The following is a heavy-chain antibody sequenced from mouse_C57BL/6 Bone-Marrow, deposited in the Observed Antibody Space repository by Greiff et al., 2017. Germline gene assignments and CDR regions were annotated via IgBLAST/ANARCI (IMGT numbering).Heavy chain of an antibody. J-gene: IGHJ2*01. CDR1: GFSFNTYA. CDR3: VRNLGENCDY. V-gene: IGHV10-1*01. D-gene: IGHD4-1*01. Sequence: EVMLVESGGGLVQPKGSLKLSCAASGFSFNTYAMNWVRQAPGKGLEWVARIRSKSNNYATYYADSVKDRFTISRDDSESMLYLQMNNLKTEDTAMYYCVRNLGENCDYWGQGTTLTVSS. CDR2: IRSKSNNYAT.